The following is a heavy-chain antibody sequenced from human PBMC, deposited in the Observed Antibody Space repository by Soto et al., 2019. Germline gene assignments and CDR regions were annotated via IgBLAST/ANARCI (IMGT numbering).Heavy chain of an antibody. CDR1: GGSISSGDYY. CDR2: IYYSGST. Sequence: SETVSLTCTVSGGSISSGDYYWSWIRQPPGKGLEWIGYIYYSGSTYYNPSLKSRVTISVDTSKNQFSLKLSSVTAADTAVYYCARVDGCGGDCYYPYYYYGMDVWGQGTTVTVSS. D-gene: IGHD2-21*02. V-gene: IGHV4-30-4*01. J-gene: IGHJ6*02. CDR3: ARVDGCGGDCYYPYYYYGMDV.